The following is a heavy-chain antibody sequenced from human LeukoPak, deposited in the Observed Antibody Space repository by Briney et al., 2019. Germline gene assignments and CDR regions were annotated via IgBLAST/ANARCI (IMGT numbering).Heavy chain of an antibody. CDR3: ARARFLGLNWFDP. J-gene: IGHJ5*02. V-gene: IGHV4-39*07. CDR2: IYYSGST. CDR1: GGSISSTTYY. Sequence: SETLSLTCTVSGGSISSTTYYWDWIRQPPGKGLEWIGTIYYSGSTYYNPSLKSRVTISVDTSKNQFSLKLSSVTAADTAVYYCARARFLGLNWFDPWGQGTLVTVSS. D-gene: IGHD3/OR15-3a*01.